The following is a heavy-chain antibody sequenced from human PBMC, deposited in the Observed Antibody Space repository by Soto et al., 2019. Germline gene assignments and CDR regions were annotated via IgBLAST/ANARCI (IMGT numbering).Heavy chain of an antibody. V-gene: IGHV1-69*01. CDR1: GGTFSSYA. D-gene: IGHD2-2*01. Sequence: QVQLVQSGAEVKKPGSSVKVSCKASGGTFSSYAISWVRQAPGQGLEWMGGIIPISGTANYAQKFQGRVTITADESTSTAYMELSSLRSEYTAVYYCARSQGSSTSLEIYYYYYYGMDVWGQGTTATVSS. CDR3: ARSQGSSTSLEIYYYYYYGMDV. CDR2: IIPISGTA. J-gene: IGHJ6*02.